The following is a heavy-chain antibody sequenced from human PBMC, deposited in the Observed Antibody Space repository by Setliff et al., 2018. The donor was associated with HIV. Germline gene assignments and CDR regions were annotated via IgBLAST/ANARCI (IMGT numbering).Heavy chain of an antibody. CDR3: ATRPRIAARPFDY. Sequence: KSSETLSLTCSVSGVSVGSGDYYWHWIRQHPEKALEWIGYIFHSGDTYYNPSLKSRISMSVDTSKNQFSLELTSLTAADTAVYYCATRPRIAARPFDYWGQGMWVTVS. J-gene: IGHJ4*02. CDR2: IFHSGDT. CDR1: GVSVGSGDYY. D-gene: IGHD6-6*01. V-gene: IGHV4-31*03.